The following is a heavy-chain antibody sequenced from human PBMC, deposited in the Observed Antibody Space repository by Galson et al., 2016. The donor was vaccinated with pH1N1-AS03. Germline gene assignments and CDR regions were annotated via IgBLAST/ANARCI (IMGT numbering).Heavy chain of an antibody. Sequence: SETLSLTCSVSGGSITTHYWSWIRQSPGKGLQWIACVRPSGTPDCTPFPDSRVTTAVDTSKNQFSLTLTSVTATDTAVYYFARRLRQGRYVFEIWGQGITVTVSS. CDR2: VRPSGTP. V-gene: IGHV4-59*08. CDR3: ARRLRQGRYVFEI. J-gene: IGHJ3*02. CDR1: GGSITTHY. D-gene: IGHD1-14*01.